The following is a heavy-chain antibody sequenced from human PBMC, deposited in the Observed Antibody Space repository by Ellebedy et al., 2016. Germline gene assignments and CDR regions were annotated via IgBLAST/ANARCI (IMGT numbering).Heavy chain of an antibody. D-gene: IGHD4-17*01. CDR2: ISGGGDTT. CDR3: YYGHYSGS. V-gene: IGHV3-23*01. J-gene: IGHJ4*02. Sequence: GESLKISXAPSGLIVSSFFMSWVRQAPGGGLEWISTISGGGDTTVSADSVKGRFTISRDNFRNTLYLQMNSLRAEDTAVYYCYYGHYSGSWGQGTLVTVSS. CDR1: GLIVSSFF.